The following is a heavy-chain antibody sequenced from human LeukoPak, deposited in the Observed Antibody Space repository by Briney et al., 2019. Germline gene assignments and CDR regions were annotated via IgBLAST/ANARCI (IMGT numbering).Heavy chain of an antibody. D-gene: IGHD3-10*01. CDR2: IYYSGST. Sequence: SETLSLTCSVSGGSISSRSYYWGWIRQPPGKGLEWIGSIYYSGSTYYNPSLKSRVTISVDTSKNQFSLKLSSVTAADTAVYYCARGHYYGSGSYQHFDYWGQGTLVTVSS. CDR3: ARGHYYGSGSYQHFDY. CDR1: GGSISSRSYY. J-gene: IGHJ4*02. V-gene: IGHV4-39*07.